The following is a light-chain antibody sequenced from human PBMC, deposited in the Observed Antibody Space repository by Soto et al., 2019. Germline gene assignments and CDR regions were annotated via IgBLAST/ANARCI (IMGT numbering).Light chain of an antibody. J-gene: IGKJ1*01. CDR1: QRVSSRY. CDR2: GSS. CDR3: QQYYHSPRT. V-gene: IGKV3-20*01. Sequence: EIVLTQSPGTLSLSPGERATISCRASQRVSSRYFAWFQQRPGQVPRLLIFGSSSRVPGIPDRFSGSGSGRDFTLTISRLEPEDFGVYYCQQYYHSPRTFGQGTKVEIK.